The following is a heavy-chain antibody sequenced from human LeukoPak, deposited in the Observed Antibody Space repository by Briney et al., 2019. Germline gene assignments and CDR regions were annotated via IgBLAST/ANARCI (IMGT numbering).Heavy chain of an antibody. V-gene: IGHV4-59*01. J-gene: IGHJ4*02. CDR2: IYYSGST. D-gene: IGHD2-8*01. Sequence: NPSETLSLTCTVSGGSMSSYYWSWIRQPPGKGLEWIGYIYYSGSTNSNSSLKSRVAISVDTSKSQFSLDLTSVTAADTAVYYCARHFGTNGYFSSFFDSWGQGTLVTVSS. CDR1: GGSMSSYY. CDR3: ARHFGTNGYFSSFFDS.